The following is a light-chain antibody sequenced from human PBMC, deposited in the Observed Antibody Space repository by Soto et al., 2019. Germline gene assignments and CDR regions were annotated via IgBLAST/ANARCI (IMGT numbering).Light chain of an antibody. V-gene: IGKV3-15*01. J-gene: IGKJ1*01. CDR1: QSVGSN. CDR2: AAS. CDR3: QQHNNWPPWT. Sequence: EIVMTQSPATLSVSPGERATLSCRASQSVGSNLAWYQQKPGQAPRLLIYAASTRATGISARFSGSGPGTEFTLTISSLQSEDFAVYYCQQHNNWPPWTFGQGTKVEIK.